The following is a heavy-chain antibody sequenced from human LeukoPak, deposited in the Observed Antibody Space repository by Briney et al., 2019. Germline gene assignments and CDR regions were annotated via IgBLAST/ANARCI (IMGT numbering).Heavy chain of an antibody. CDR1: GYSISSGYY. CDR3: AGRYSYGQTWFDP. V-gene: IGHV4-38-2*01. Sequence: SSETLSLTCAVSGYSISSGYYWGWIRQPPGKGLEWIGSIYHSGSTYYNPSLKSRVTISVDTSKNQFSLKLSSVTAAGTAVYYCAGRYSYGQTWFDPWGQGTLVTVSS. D-gene: IGHD5-18*01. J-gene: IGHJ5*02. CDR2: IYHSGST.